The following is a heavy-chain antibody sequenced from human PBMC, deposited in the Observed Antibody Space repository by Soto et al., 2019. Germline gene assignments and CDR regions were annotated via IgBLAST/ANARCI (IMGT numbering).Heavy chain of an antibody. CDR3: AKVGGAVAGSVGWFDP. Sequence: QVQLVESGGGVVQPGRSLRLSCAASGFTFSSYGMHWVRQAPGKGLEWVAVISYDGSNKYYADSVKGRFTISRDNSKNTLYLQMNSLRAEDTAVDYCAKVGGAVAGSVGWFDPWGQGTLVTVSS. D-gene: IGHD6-19*01. J-gene: IGHJ5*02. V-gene: IGHV3-30*18. CDR1: GFTFSSYG. CDR2: ISYDGSNK.